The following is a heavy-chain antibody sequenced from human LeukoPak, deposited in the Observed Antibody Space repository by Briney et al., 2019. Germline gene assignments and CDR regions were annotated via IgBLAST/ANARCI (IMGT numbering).Heavy chain of an antibody. CDR1: GGTFSSYA. CDR2: IIPIFGTA. D-gene: IGHD5-18*01. V-gene: IGHV1-69*13. Sequence: SVKVSCKASGGTFSSYAISWVRQAPGQGLEWMGGIIPIFGTANYAQKFQGRVTITADESTSTAYMELSSLRSEDTAVYYCATPNLDTAKGPFVFDIWGQGTMVTVSS. CDR3: ATPNLDTAKGPFVFDI. J-gene: IGHJ3*02.